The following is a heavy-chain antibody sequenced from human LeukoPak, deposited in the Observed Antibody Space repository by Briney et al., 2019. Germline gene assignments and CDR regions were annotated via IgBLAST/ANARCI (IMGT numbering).Heavy chain of an antibody. CDR2: INPIFGTA. CDR3: ARGHIGAIVAVPAAIGRVSSAY. D-gene: IGHD2-2*02. CDR1: VGTFSSYA. J-gene: IGHJ4*02. Sequence: GASVKVSCKASVGTFSSYAISWVRQAPGQGREWMGGINPIFGTANYAQKFQGRVTITADESTSTAYMERSSRRSEDTAVYSCARGHIGAIVAVPAAIGRVSSAYWGQGTLVTVSS. V-gene: IGHV1-69*01.